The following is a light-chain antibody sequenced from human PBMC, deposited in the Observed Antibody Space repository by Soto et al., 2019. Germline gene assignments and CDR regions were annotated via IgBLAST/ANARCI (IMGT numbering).Light chain of an antibody. Sequence: DIQLTQSPSTLSAFVGDRATITCRASQDIYNWVAWYQQKPGKAPTVLTYKACTLESGVPSRFSGSGSGTEFSLTISSLQPGDFATDHCQQFHTFPGTFVQGTKVEIK. CDR3: QQFHTFPGT. CDR2: KAC. V-gene: IGKV1-5*03. J-gene: IGKJ1*01. CDR1: QDIYNW.